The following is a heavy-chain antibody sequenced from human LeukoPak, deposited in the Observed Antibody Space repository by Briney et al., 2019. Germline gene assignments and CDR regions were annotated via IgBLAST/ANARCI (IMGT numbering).Heavy chain of an antibody. V-gene: IGHV4-39*07. CDR1: GGSISSSGYY. J-gene: IGHJ5*02. CDR2: IYTSGST. Sequence: MPSESLSLTCTVSGGSISSSGYYWGWLRQPPGKGLEWIGRIYTSGSTHYNPPLESRVTMSVDSSKHQFSLKLSSVTAADTAVYYCARDVGQRINNWFDPWGQGTLVTVPS. D-gene: IGHD6-25*01. CDR3: ARDVGQRINNWFDP.